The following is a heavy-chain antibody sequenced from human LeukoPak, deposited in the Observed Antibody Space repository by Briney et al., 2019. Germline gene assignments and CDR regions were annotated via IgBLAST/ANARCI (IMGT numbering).Heavy chain of an antibody. J-gene: IGHJ4*01. D-gene: IGHD2-21*02. Sequence: GGSLRLSCVASEFNFFSYGMQWVRQAPGKGLVWVSRFFTDGTTTSYADSVKGRFTISRANAKNTLYLAMKRLRVEDTAVYSCARELPREVTLDYWGQGTLVTVSP. CDR2: FFTDGTTT. CDR1: EFNFFSYG. CDR3: ARELPREVTLDY. V-gene: IGHV3-74*01.